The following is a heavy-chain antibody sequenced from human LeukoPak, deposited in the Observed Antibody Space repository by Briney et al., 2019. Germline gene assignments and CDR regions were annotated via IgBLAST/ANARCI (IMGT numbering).Heavy chain of an antibody. V-gene: IGHV3-23*01. CDR2: ISGSGGST. CDR3: AKRGYGDYGPGLDY. D-gene: IGHD4-17*01. CDR1: GFTFSSYA. Sequence: GGSLRLSCAASGFTFSSYAMSWVRQAPGKGLEWVSAISGSGGSTYYADSVKGRFTISRDNSKNTLYLQMNSLRAEDTAVYYCAKRGYGDYGPGLDYWGQGTLVTVSS. J-gene: IGHJ4*02.